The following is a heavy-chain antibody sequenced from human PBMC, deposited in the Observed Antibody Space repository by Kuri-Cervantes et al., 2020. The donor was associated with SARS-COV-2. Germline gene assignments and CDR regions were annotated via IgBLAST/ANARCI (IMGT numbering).Heavy chain of an antibody. CDR3: AKDTRWLQSYTFDY. CDR2: ISGSGGST. CDR1: GFTFSSYA. V-gene: IGHV3-23*01. D-gene: IGHD5-24*01. Sequence: GGSLRLSCAASGFTFSSYAMSWVRQAPGKGLEWVSAISGSGGSTYYADSVKGRVTISRDNSKNTLYLQMNSLRADDTAVYYCAKDTRWLQSYTFDYWGQGTLVTVSS. J-gene: IGHJ4*02.